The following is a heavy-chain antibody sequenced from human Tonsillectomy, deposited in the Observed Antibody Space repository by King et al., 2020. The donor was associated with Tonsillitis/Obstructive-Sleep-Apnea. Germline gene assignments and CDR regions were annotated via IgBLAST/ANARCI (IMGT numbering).Heavy chain of an antibody. CDR1: GFTFSSYG. J-gene: IGHJ4*02. CDR3: VREWSGGSWYFDY. V-gene: IGHV3-33*01. CDR2: IWYDGSNE. Sequence: QVQLVQCGGGVVQPGRSLRLSCAASGFTFSSYGMHWVRQAPGKGLEWVAVIWYDGSNEYYAESVKGRFTISRDNSKNTMYLQMNSLRAEDTAVYYCVREWSGGSWYFDYWGQGILVTVSS. D-gene: IGHD1-26*01.